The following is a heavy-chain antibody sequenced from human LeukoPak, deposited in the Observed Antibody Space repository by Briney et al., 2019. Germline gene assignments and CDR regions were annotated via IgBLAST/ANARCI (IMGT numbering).Heavy chain of an antibody. Sequence: PGGSLRLSCAASGFTFSSYAMHWVRQAPGKGLEWVAVISYDGSNKYYADSVKGRFTISRDNSKNTLYLQMNSLRAEDTAVYYCAKDKWARGDSSGWSLWGQGTLVTVSS. CDR3: AKDKWARGDSSGWSL. D-gene: IGHD6-19*01. CDR2: ISYDGSNK. V-gene: IGHV3-30*04. CDR1: GFTFSSYA. J-gene: IGHJ4*02.